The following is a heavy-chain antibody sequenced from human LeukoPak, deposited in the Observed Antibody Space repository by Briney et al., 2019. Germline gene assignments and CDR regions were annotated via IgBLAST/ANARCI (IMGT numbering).Heavy chain of an antibody. CDR3: AKDRWLGDLFTFDY. D-gene: IGHD3-10*01. CDR1: GFTFRNYA. J-gene: IGHJ4*02. V-gene: IGHV3-23*01. CDR2: ISGSGGST. Sequence: GGSLRLSCAASGFTFRNYAMSWVRQAPGKGLEWVSAISGSGGSTYYADSVKGPFTISRDNSKNTLYLQMNSLRAEDTAVYYCAKDRWLGDLFTFDYWGQGTLVAVSS.